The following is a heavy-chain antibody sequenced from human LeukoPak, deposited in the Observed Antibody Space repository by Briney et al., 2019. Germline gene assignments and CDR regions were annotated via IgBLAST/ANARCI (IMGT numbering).Heavy chain of an antibody. CDR1: TFTFSKCR. J-gene: IGHJ4*02. D-gene: IGHD2-8*01. CDR3: TTAKKLYLTVSVDY. CDR2: IKSKTDGGTT. Sequence: TGGSLRLSCAASTFTFSKCRANWVPQAPGKGLEWVGRIKSKTDGGTTDYAAPVKGRFTISRDDSKNTLYLQMNSLKTEDTAVYYCTTAKKLYLTVSVDYWGQGTLVTVSS. V-gene: IGHV3-15*01.